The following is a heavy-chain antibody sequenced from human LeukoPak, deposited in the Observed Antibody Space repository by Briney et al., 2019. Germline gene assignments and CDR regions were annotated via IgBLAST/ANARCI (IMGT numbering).Heavy chain of an antibody. Sequence: PGGSLRLSCAASGFTFDDYTMHWVRQAPGKGLEWVSLISWDGGSTYYADSVKGRFTISRDNSKNSLYLQMNSLRTEDTALYYCAEDSEKLDQGSLGAFDIWGQGTMVTVSS. CDR1: GFTFDDYT. CDR3: AEDSEKLDQGSLGAFDI. J-gene: IGHJ3*02. V-gene: IGHV3-43*01. CDR2: ISWDGGST. D-gene: IGHD1-1*01.